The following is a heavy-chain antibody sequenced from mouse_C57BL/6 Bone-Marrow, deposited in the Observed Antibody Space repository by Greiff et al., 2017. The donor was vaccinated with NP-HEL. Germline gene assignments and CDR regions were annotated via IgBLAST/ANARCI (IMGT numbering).Heavy chain of an antibody. V-gene: IGHV1-55*01. CDR3: ARSDSGAY. CDR1: GYTFSSYW. CDR2: IYPGSGST. D-gene: IGHD3-2*02. Sequence: VKLQESGAELVKPGASVKMSCKASGYTFSSYWITWVKQRPGQGLEWIGDIYPGSGSTNYNEKFKSKATLTVDTSSSTAYMQLSSLTSEDSAVYYCARSDSGAYWGQGTLVTVSA. J-gene: IGHJ3*01.